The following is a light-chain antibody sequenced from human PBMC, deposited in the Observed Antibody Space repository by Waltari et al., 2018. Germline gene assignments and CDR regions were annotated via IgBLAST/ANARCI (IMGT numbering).Light chain of an antibody. Sequence: DIVMTQSPDSLAVSLGERATINCKSSQSVLYSPNNKIYLAWYQQKPGQPPKLLICWASIRESGVTDRFSGSGSGTDFTLTISSLQAEDVAVYYCQQYYSTPPTFGQGTKVEIK. J-gene: IGKJ1*01. CDR1: QSVLYSPNNKIY. V-gene: IGKV4-1*01. CDR3: QQYYSTPPT. CDR2: WAS.